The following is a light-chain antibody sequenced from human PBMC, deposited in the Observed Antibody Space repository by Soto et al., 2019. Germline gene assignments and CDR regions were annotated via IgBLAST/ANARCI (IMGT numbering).Light chain of an antibody. V-gene: IGKV1-12*01. CDR3: LQASTFPRT. CDR2: TAS. J-gene: IGKJ1*01. CDR1: RDIGDR. Sequence: DIQMTQCPSSLSASVVDIFNITRRASRDIGDRLAWFRHKPGKAPQLLIQTASTLVRETPSRFSGSGSGTDFLLTINNLQPEDFATYYCLQASTFPRTFGQGTKVDIK.